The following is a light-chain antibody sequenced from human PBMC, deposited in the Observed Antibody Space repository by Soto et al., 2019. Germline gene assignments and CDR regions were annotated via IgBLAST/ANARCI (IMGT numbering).Light chain of an antibody. J-gene: IGLJ1*01. CDR1: SSDVGAYNY. CDR2: DVT. Sequence: QSALTQPASVSGSPGQSITISCTGTSSDVGAYNYVSWYQQHPGKAPQLMIYDVTNRPSGVSYRFSGSKSGNTASLTISGLQAEYEADYYCSSYTSSSTRVFGTGTKVTVL. CDR3: SSYTSSSTRV. V-gene: IGLV2-14*01.